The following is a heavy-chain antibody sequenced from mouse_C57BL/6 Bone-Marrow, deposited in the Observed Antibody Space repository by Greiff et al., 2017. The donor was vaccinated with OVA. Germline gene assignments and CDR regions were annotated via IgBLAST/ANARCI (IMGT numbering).Heavy chain of an antibody. CDR1: GYTFTDYN. Sequence: EVQLQQSGPELVKPGASVKIPCKASGYTFTDYNMDWVKQSHGKSLEWIGDINPNNGGTIYNQKFKGKATLTVDKSSSTAYMELRSLTSEDTAVYYCVILFYYLDYWGQGTTLTVSS. D-gene: IGHD2-10*02. CDR2: INPNNGGT. J-gene: IGHJ2*01. CDR3: VILFYYLDY. V-gene: IGHV1-18*01.